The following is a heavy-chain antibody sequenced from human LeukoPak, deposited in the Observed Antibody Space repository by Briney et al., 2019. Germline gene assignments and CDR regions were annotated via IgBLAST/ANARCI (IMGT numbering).Heavy chain of an antibody. CDR3: AKERISSGWFVASGY. Sequence: GGSLRLSCAASGFTFSSYVMHWVRQAPGKGLEWVSGISGSGDYTYYTDSVKGRFTISRDNSKNTLYLQMNSLRAEDTAVYYCAKERISSGWFVASGYWGQGTLVTVSS. D-gene: IGHD6-19*01. J-gene: IGHJ4*02. CDR2: ISGSGDYT. V-gene: IGHV3-23*01. CDR1: GFTFSSYV.